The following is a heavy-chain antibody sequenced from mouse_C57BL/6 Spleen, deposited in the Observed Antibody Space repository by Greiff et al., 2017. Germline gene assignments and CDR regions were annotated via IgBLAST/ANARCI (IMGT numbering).Heavy chain of an antibody. CDR2: INPSSGYT. CDR1: GYTFTSYW. Sequence: QVQLQQSGAELAKPGASVKLSCKASGYTFTSYWMHWVKQRPGQGLEWIGYINPSSGYTKYNQKFKDKATLTADKSSSTAYMQLSSLTYEDSAVYYCARQEGQNPLYSNYSWFAYWGQGTLVTVSA. V-gene: IGHV1-7*01. D-gene: IGHD2-5*01. J-gene: IGHJ3*01. CDR3: ARQEGQNPLYSNYSWFAY.